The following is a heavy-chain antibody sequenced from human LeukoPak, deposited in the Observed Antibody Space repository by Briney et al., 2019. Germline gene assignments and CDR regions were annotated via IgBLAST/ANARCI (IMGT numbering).Heavy chain of an antibody. V-gene: IGHV4-59*08. J-gene: IGHJ4*02. D-gene: IGHD3-10*01. CDR2: IYYSGST. Sequence: PSETLSLTCTVSGGSISSYYWSWIRQPPGKGLEWIGYIYYSGSTNYNPSPKSRVTISEDTSKTQFSLKLSSVTAADTAVYYCAGQTPRGTFDYWGQGTLVTVSS. CDR1: GGSISSYY. CDR3: AGQTPRGTFDY.